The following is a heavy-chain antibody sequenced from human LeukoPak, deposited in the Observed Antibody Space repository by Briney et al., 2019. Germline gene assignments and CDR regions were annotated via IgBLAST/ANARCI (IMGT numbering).Heavy chain of an antibody. V-gene: IGHV3-48*03. CDR2: ISSSGSTI. Sequence: PGGSLRLSCAASGFTFSNYEMNWVRQAPGKGLEWVSYISSSGSTIYYADSVKGRFTISRDNAKNTLYLQMNSLRAEDTAVYYCAKEGRFYYDTSSYYYDYFDYWGQGTLVTVSS. CDR3: AKEGRFYYDTSSYYYDYFDY. CDR1: GFTFSNYE. D-gene: IGHD3-22*01. J-gene: IGHJ4*02.